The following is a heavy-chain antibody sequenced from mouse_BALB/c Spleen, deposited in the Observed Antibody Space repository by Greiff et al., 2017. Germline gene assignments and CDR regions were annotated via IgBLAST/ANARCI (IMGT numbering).Heavy chain of an antibody. CDR1: GFTFSSFG. CDR3: ARSSFNYAMDY. Sequence: EVQVVESGGGLVQPGGSRKLSCAASGFTFSSFGMHWVRQAPEKGLEWVAYISSGSSTIYYADTVKGRFTISRDNPKNTLFLQMTSLRSEDTAMYYCARSSFNYAMDYWGQGTSVTVSS. J-gene: IGHJ4*01. CDR2: ISSGSSTI. V-gene: IGHV5-17*02.